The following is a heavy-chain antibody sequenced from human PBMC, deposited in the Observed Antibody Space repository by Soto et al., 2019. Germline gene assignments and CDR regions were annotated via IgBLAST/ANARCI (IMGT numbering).Heavy chain of an antibody. D-gene: IGHD6-13*01. V-gene: IGHV3-23*01. Sequence: EVQLLESGGGLVQPGGSLRLSCAASGFTFSSYAMRWVRQAPGKGLEWVSAVSGSGGSTYYADSVKGRFTISRDNSKNTLYRQMNSLRAEYTAVYYCARRGPGTYFDYWGQGTLVTVSS. CDR3: ARRGPGTYFDY. J-gene: IGHJ4*02. CDR1: GFTFSSYA. CDR2: VSGSGGST.